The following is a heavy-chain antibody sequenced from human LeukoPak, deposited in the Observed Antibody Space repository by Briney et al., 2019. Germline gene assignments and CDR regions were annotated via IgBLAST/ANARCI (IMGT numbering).Heavy chain of an antibody. Sequence: SETLSLTCTVAGGSISSYYWSWIRQPPGKGLEWIGYIYYSGSTNYNPSLRSRVTISVDTSKNQFSLKLSSVTAADTAVYYCARHGYSSGSLAWFDPWGQGTQVTVSS. V-gene: IGHV4-59*01. CDR3: ARHGYSSGSLAWFDP. CDR2: IYYSGST. J-gene: IGHJ5*02. CDR1: GGSISSYY. D-gene: IGHD6-19*01.